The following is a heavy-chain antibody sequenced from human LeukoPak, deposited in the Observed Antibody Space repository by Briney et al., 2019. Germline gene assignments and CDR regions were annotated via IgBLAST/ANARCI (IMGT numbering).Heavy chain of an antibody. CDR3: AKVYTGSYYVDAFDI. Sequence: PGGSLRLSCAASEFTFSSYAMTWVRQAPGKGLEWVSSISDSGGSTYYADSVKGRFTISRDNSRSTLYLQMNRLTAEDTAVYYCAKVYTGSYYVDAFDIWGQGTLVTVSS. V-gene: IGHV3-23*01. CDR2: ISDSGGST. J-gene: IGHJ3*02. CDR1: EFTFSSYA. D-gene: IGHD1-26*01.